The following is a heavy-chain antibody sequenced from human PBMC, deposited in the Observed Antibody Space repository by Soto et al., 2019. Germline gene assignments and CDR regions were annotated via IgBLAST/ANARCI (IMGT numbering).Heavy chain of an antibody. CDR1: GVSIGNSY. Sequence: QVQLQESGPGLVKPSETLSLTCPVSGVSIGNSYWSWIRQSPGKGLEWIGYIYYSGSSNYNPSLKSRVSISVDTSKNQFSLKLSSVTAADTAVYYCARHSSSWPIFDYWGQGTLVIVSS. CDR3: ARHSSSWPIFDY. J-gene: IGHJ4*02. D-gene: IGHD6-13*01. CDR2: IYYSGSS. V-gene: IGHV4-59*08.